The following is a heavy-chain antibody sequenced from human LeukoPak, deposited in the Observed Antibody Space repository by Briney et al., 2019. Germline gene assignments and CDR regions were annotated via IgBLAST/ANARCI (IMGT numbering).Heavy chain of an antibody. J-gene: IGHJ4*02. CDR2: ISSSSTYI. D-gene: IGHD5-18*01. Sequence: PGGSLRLSCAGSGFTFSNSSMNWVRQAPGKGLEWVSSISSSSTYIYYADSVKGRFTISRDNSKNTLYLQMNSLRAEDTAVYYCAKEDAYHTAMVTFDYWGQGTLVTVSS. V-gene: IGHV3-21*04. CDR1: GFTFSNSS. CDR3: AKEDAYHTAMVTFDY.